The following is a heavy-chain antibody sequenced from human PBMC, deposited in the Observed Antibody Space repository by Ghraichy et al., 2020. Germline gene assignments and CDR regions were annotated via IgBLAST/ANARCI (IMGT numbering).Heavy chain of an antibody. D-gene: IGHD6-13*01. CDR2: ISSSSSYI. CDR1: GFTFSSYS. V-gene: IGHV3-21*01. J-gene: IGHJ4*02. Sequence: GGSLRLSCAASGFTFSSYSMNWVRQAPGKGLEWVSSISSSSSYIYYAESVKGRFTISSDNAKNSLYLQMNSLRAEDTAVYYCARDSGAAAGLVDYWGQGTLVTVSS. CDR3: ARDSGAAAGLVDY.